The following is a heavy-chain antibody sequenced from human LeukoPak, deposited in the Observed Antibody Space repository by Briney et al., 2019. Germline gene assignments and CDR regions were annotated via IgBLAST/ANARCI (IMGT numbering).Heavy chain of an antibody. V-gene: IGHV3-53*01. Sequence: PGGSPRLSCAASGFTVRSNYMGWVRQAPGKGLEWVSVIYSGGSTYYADSVKGRFTISRDNSKNTLYLQMNSLRAEDTAVYYCALSRGYSSGGAFDIWGQGTMVTVSS. D-gene: IGHD5-18*01. CDR1: GFTVRSNY. J-gene: IGHJ3*02. CDR3: ALSRGYSSGGAFDI. CDR2: IYSGGST.